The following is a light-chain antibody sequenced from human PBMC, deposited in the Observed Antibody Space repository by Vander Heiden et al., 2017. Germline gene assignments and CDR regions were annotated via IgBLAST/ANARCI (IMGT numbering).Light chain of an antibody. CDR2: LIS. J-gene: IGKJ1*01. CDR3: LQHNSFPWT. V-gene: IGKV1-17*01. Sequence: DIQMTQSQSSLSASVGDRVTITCRASQGIYNNLDWYQQKPGKAPKRLIYLISSLQSGVPSRFSGSGSETEFILTISSLQPEDFGTYYCLQHNSFPWTFGHGTKVE. CDR1: QGIYNN.